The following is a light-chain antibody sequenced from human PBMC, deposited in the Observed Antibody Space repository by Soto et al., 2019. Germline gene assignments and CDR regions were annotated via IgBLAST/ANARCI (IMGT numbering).Light chain of an antibody. J-gene: IGKJ3*01. CDR3: QQLSNWPPRFT. V-gene: IGKV3-11*01. CDR1: QSVSSY. CDR2: DAS. Sequence: EIVLTQSPATLALSPGERATLSCRASQSVSSYLAWYQQKPGKAPRLLIYDASNRATGIPARFSGSGSGTDFTLTIISLEPEDFAVYYCQQLSNWPPRFTLGPGPKVDIK.